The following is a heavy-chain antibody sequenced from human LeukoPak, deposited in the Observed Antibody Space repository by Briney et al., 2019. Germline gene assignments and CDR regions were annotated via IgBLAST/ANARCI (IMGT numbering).Heavy chain of an antibody. CDR3: ARAITMVRGVIEESWFDP. J-gene: IGHJ5*02. D-gene: IGHD3-10*01. CDR1: GFTFSSYW. V-gene: IGHV3-7*01. CDR2: IKQDGSEK. Sequence: PGGSLRLSCAASGFTFSSYWMSRVRQAPGKGLEWVANIKQDGSEKYYVDSVKGRFTISRDNAKNSLYLQMNNLRAEDTAVYYCARAITMVRGVIEESWFDPWGQGTLVTVSS.